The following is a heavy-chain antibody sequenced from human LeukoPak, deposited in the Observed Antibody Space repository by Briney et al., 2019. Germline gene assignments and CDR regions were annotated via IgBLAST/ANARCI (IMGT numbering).Heavy chain of an antibody. J-gene: IGHJ4*02. CDR1: GFTFDDYA. CDR3: ARGDRFRYSYSDY. Sequence: GGSLRLSCAASGFTFDDYAMHWVRQAPGKGREWVSGISWNSGSIGYADSVKGRFTISRDNAKNSLYLQMNSLRAEDMALYYCARGDRFRYSYSDYWGQGTLVTVSS. D-gene: IGHD5-18*01. CDR2: ISWNSGSI. V-gene: IGHV3-9*03.